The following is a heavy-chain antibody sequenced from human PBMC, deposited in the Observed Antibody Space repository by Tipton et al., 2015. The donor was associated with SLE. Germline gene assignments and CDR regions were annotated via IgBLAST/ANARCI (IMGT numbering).Heavy chain of an antibody. CDR1: GFTFSTYT. V-gene: IGHV3-30*04. CDR3: AAELVDAFDI. Sequence: SLRLSCAASGFTFSTYTMHWVRQAPGKGLEWVTIISYDGSNKYYADSVKGRFTISRDNSKNTLYLQMNSLRTDDTAVYYCAAELVDAFDIWGQGPMVSVSS. J-gene: IGHJ3*02. CDR2: ISYDGSNK. D-gene: IGHD6-13*01.